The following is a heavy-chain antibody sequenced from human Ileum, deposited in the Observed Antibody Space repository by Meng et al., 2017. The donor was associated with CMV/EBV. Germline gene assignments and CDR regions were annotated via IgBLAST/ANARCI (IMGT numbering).Heavy chain of an antibody. CDR1: GFPFSHSA. V-gene: IGHV3-23*01. J-gene: IGHJ4*02. CDR3: AKDQGFSAASG. D-gene: IGHD6-13*01. Sequence: SCAASGFPFSHSAMGWVRQAPGKGLEWVSSISGSGITTYYADSVKGRFTISRDNSRDTLYLDMNSLRAEDTALYYCAKDQGFSAASGGDQGTLVTVSS. CDR2: ISGSGITT.